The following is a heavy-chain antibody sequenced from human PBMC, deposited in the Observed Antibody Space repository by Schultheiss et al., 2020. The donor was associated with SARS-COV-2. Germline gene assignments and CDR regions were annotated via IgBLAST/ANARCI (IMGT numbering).Heavy chain of an antibody. V-gene: IGHV3-15*01. J-gene: IGHJ6*03. CDR1: GFTFSNAW. Sequence: GESLKISCAASGFTFSNAWMSWVRQVPGKGLEWVGRIKSKTDGGTTDYAAPVKGRFTISRDDSKNTLYLQMNSLKTEDTAVYYCTTSVVVRPEVYYYYYYMDVWGKGTTVSVSS. CDR3: TTSVVVRPEVYYYYYYMDV. CDR2: IKSKTDGGTT. D-gene: IGHD2-2*01.